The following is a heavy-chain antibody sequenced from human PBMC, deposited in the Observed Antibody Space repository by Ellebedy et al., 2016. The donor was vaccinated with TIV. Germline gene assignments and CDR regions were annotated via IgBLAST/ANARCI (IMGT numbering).Heavy chain of an antibody. CDR1: GYSFTNYW. D-gene: IGHD1-26*01. V-gene: IGHV5-51*01. Sequence: KVSCKGSGYSFTNYWLGWVRQMPGKGLEWMGIIYPDNSDIRYSPSFQGQVTMSADKSISTAYLQWNSLEASDTAIYYCARRPSSVGASLDLWGQGTLVTVSS. CDR3: ARRPSSVGASLDL. CDR2: IYPDNSDI. J-gene: IGHJ4*02.